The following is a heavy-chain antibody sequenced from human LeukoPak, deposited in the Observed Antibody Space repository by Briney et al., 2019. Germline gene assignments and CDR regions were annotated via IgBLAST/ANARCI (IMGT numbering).Heavy chain of an antibody. J-gene: IGHJ5*02. CDR3: ARGSSNVAARNNWFDP. CDR1: GVTVSSNY. V-gene: IGHV3-66*01. Sequence: GGSLRLSCAASGVTVSSNYMSWVRQAPGKGLEWVSVIYSGGSTYYADAVKGRFTISRDNGKNSLYLQMNSLRAEDTAVYFCARGSSNVAARNNWFDPWGQGTLVTVSS. CDR2: IYSGGST. D-gene: IGHD6-6*01.